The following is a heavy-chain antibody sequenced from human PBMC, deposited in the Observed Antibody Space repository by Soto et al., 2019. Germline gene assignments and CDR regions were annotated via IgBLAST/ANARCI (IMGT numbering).Heavy chain of an antibody. Sequence: GASVKVSCKASGYLFTAYSMHWVRLAPGQGLEWMGVVNPSGGSTKYAQNFQGRVTMTRDTSTTTIYRELSSRRSDDTAIYYCAREENCSGGTCYSDCCHRWGQGTLVTVSS. CDR2: VNPSGGST. D-gene: IGHD2-15*01. CDR1: GYLFTAYS. V-gene: IGHV1-46*01. CDR3: AREENCSGGTCYSDCCHR. J-gene: IGHJ1*01.